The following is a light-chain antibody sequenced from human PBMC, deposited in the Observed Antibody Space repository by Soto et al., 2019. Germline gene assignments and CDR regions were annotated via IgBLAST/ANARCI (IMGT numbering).Light chain of an antibody. CDR3: QQYNGYSWT. CDR1: QSMSKW. Sequence: DIQLTQSPSILSASVRDRVTITCRVSQSMSKWLAWYQQKPGKAPKLLIYDVSILESGVPARFSGSGSGTEFTLTISSLQPEDFAMYYCQQYNGYSWTFGQGTKIEVK. V-gene: IGKV1-5*01. CDR2: DVS. J-gene: IGKJ1*01.